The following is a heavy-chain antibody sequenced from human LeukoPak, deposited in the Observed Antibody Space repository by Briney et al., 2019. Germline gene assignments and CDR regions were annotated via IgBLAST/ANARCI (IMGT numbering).Heavy chain of an antibody. J-gene: IGHJ4*02. CDR3: ARRRGSGSYYYFDY. CDR1: GGSISNYY. Sequence: PSETLSLTCTVSGGSISNYYWSWIRQPPGKGLEWIGYIYYSGSTNYNPSLKSRVTISVDTSKNQFSLKLSSVTAADTAVYYCARRRGSGSYYYFDYWGQGTLVTVSS. CDR2: IYYSGST. V-gene: IGHV4-59*08. D-gene: IGHD3-10*01.